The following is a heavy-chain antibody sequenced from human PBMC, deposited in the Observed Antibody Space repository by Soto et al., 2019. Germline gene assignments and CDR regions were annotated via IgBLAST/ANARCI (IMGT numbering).Heavy chain of an antibody. J-gene: IGHJ4*02. CDR1: GLTISSYW. CDR3: AVSVAGPTAIGY. V-gene: IGHV3-74*01. D-gene: IGHD6-19*01. CDR2: INGDGSST. Sequence: EVQLVESGGGLVQPGESLRLSCVVSGLTISSYWMHWVRQAPGKGLVWVSRINGDGSSTNYADSVKGRFTISRDNAKNTLYLEGNPLRGEDTAVDYCAVSVAGPTAIGYWGQGTLVTVSS.